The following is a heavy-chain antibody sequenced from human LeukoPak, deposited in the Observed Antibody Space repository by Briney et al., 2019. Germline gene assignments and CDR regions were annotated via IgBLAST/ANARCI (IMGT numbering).Heavy chain of an antibody. Sequence: GGSLRLSCAASGFTFSDYYMSWIRQAPGKGLEWVSYISRSGSTIYYADSVKGRFTISRDNAKNSLYLQMNSLRAEDTAVYYCARDSTGDPHYYYYGMDVWGQGTTVTVSS. V-gene: IGHV3-11*01. J-gene: IGHJ6*02. D-gene: IGHD4-17*01. CDR2: ISRSGSTI. CDR3: ARDSTGDPHYYYYGMDV. CDR1: GFTFSDYY.